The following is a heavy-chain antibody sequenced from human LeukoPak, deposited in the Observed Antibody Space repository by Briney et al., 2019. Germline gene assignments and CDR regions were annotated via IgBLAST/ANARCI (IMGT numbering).Heavy chain of an antibody. D-gene: IGHD1-26*01. J-gene: IGHJ4*02. V-gene: IGHV1-8*01. CDR1: GYTFTTYD. CDR2: MNPNSGNT. CDR3: ARGPSGKYVDY. Sequence: GASVKVSCKASGYTFTTYDINWVRQATGQGLEWMGWMNPNSGNTGYAQKLQGRVTMARNTSISTAYMELSSLKSEDTAVYYCARGPSGKYVDYWGQGTLVTVSS.